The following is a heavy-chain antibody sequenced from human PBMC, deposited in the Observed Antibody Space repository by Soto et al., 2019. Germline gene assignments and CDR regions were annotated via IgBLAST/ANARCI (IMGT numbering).Heavy chain of an antibody. V-gene: IGHV1-58*01. Sequence: GASVKVSCKASGFTFTSSAVQWVRQARGQRLEWIGWIVVGSGNTNYAQRFQERVTITRDMSTSTAYMELSSLRSEDTAVYYCAASSYYDSPSFDPWGQGTLVTVSS. CDR2: IVVGSGNT. CDR1: GFTFTSSA. D-gene: IGHD3-22*01. J-gene: IGHJ5*02. CDR3: AASSYYDSPSFDP.